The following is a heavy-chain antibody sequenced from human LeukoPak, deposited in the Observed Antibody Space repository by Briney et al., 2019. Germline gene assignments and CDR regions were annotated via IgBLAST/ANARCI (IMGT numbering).Heavy chain of an antibody. CDR1: GFTFSSYS. CDR3: VRNLAVAGTCFDS. J-gene: IGHJ4*02. CDR2: ISSSSSTI. V-gene: IGHV3-48*04. D-gene: IGHD6-19*01. Sequence: GGSLRLSCAASGFTFSSYSMNWVRQAPGKGLEWVSYISSSSSTIYYADSVKGRFTISRDNAESSLYLQMNSLRVEDTAVYYCVRNLAVAGTCFDSWGQGTLVTVSS.